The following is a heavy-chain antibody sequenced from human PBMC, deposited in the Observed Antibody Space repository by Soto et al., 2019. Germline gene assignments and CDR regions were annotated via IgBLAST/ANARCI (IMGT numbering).Heavy chain of an antibody. Sequence: PGGSLRLSCAASGFTFSSYGMHWVRQAPGKGLEWVAVISYDGSNKYYADSVKGRFTISRDNSKNTLYLQMNSLRAEDTAVYYCAKRGAFRGIFDYWGQGTLVTVSS. D-gene: IGHD1-26*01. CDR2: ISYDGSNK. V-gene: IGHV3-30*18. J-gene: IGHJ4*02. CDR1: GFTFSSYG. CDR3: AKRGAFRGIFDY.